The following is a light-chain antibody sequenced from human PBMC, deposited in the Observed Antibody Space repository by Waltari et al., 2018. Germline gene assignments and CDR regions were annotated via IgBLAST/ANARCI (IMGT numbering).Light chain of an antibody. J-gene: IGLJ3*02. CDR1: TGAVTSGYY. CDR2: NTA. CDR3: LLYYGGAQLRV. Sequence: QTVVTQEPSLTVSPGGTVTLTCASSTGAVTSGYYPNWFQQKPGQAPRALIYNTANKHSGTPARFSGSLLGGKAALTLSGVQPEDEADYYCLLYYGGAQLRVFGGGTKLTVL. V-gene: IGLV7-43*01.